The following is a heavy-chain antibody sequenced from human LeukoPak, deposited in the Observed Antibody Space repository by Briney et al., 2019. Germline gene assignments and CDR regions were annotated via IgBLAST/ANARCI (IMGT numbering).Heavy chain of an antibody. D-gene: IGHD6-13*01. CDR1: GYSFTNDG. Sequence: ASVSVSCKTSGYSFTNDGITWVRQAPGQGLEWMGWISVSNGNTQYAERLQGRVTMTTDTSTTTGYMELSSLKSDDTAIYYCARVVVAAAAGKDWFDPWGQGTLVTVS. CDR3: ARVVVAAAAGKDWFDP. CDR2: ISVSNGNT. J-gene: IGHJ5*01. V-gene: IGHV1-18*01.